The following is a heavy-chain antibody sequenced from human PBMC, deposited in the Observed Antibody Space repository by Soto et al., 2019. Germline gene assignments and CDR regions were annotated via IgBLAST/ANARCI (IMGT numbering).Heavy chain of an antibody. CDR1: GFTFSDYY. CDR2: ISSSGSTI. D-gene: IGHD5-12*01. V-gene: IGHV3-11*01. CDR3: ARGNGMATIHIPPGV. Sequence: QVQLVESGGGLVKPGGSLRLSCAASGFTFSDYYMSWIRQAPGKGLEWVSYISSSGSTIYYADSVKGRFTLSRDNAKNSLYRQMDSRRAEDTAVYYCARGNGMATIHIPPGVWGQGTLVTVSS. J-gene: IGHJ4*02.